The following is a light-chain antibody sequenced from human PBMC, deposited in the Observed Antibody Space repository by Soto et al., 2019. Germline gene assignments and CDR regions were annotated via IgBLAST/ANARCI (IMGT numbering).Light chain of an antibody. V-gene: IGKV1-5*03. Sequence: DIQLTQSPSTLSASVGDRVTITCRASQTISYWLAWYQQKPGKAPKLLIYQTSTLQGGVPSRFSGSGSGTEFTLTISSLQPDDFATYYCQQYSTYPLTFGGGTKVDIK. CDR1: QTISYW. CDR2: QTS. J-gene: IGKJ4*01. CDR3: QQYSTYPLT.